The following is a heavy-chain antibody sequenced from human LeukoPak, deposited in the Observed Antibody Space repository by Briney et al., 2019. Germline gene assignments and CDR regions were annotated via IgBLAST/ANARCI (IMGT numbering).Heavy chain of an antibody. CDR3: ARDRAWLRLGGDFDY. CDR1: GYTFTSYG. D-gene: IGHD5-12*01. Sequence: ASVKVSCKASGYTFTSYGISWVRQAPGQGLEWMGWISAYNGNTNYAQKLQGRVTMTTDTSTSTAYMELRSLRSDDTAVYYCARDRAWLRLGGDFDYWGQGTLVTVSS. CDR2: ISAYNGNT. V-gene: IGHV1-18*01. J-gene: IGHJ4*02.